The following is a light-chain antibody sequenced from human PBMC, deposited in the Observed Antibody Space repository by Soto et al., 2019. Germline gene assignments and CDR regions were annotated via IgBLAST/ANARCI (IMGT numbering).Light chain of an antibody. CDR2: SNN. CDR3: AAWDDSLNGLYV. V-gene: IGLV1-44*01. Sequence: QSALTQPPSASGTPGQRVTISCSGSSSNIGSNTVNWYQQLPGTAPKLLIYSNNQRPSGVPDRFSGSKSGTSASLAISWLQSEDEADYYCAAWDDSLNGLYVFGTGTKVTVL. J-gene: IGLJ1*01. CDR1: SSNIGSNT.